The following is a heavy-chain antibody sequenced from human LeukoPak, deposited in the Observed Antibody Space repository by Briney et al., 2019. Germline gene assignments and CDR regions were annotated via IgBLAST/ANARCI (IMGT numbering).Heavy chain of an antibody. Sequence: SETLSLTCTVSGGSISSGGHYWSWIRQHPGKGLEWIGYIYYSGSTYYDPSLKSRVTISVDTSKIQFSLKLNSVTAADTAVYYCARDHGYNGIDVWGQGTTVTVPS. J-gene: IGHJ6*02. CDR3: ARDHGYNGIDV. CDR2: IYYSGST. V-gene: IGHV4-31*03. CDR1: GGSISSGGHY.